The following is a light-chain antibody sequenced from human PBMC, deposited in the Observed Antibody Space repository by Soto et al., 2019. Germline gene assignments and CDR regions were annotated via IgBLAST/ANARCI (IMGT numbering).Light chain of an antibody. CDR2: EVS. CDR1: SSDVGGYNF. J-gene: IGLJ1*01. CDR3: SSYTSSSTLGV. Sequence: QSALTQPASVSGSPGQSITISCTGTSSDVGGYNFVSWYQQHPGKAPKLMIYEVSNRPSGVSKRFSGSKSGNTASLTISGLQAEDEADYYCSSYTSSSTLGVFGTGTQLTVL. V-gene: IGLV2-14*01.